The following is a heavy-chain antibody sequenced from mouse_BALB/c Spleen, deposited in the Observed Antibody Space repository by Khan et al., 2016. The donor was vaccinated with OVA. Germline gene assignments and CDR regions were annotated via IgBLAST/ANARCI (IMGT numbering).Heavy chain of an antibody. Sequence: VQLQQSGPELVKPGASVKISCKASGYSFTGYFMNWVMQSHGKRLEWIGRINPHIGETFYNQKFKDKATLTVDESSSTAHMELRSLASEDSAVYYCARKNGSDFDYWGHGTTLTVSS. CDR2: INPHIGET. D-gene: IGHD1-1*01. CDR1: GYSFTGYF. V-gene: IGHV1-20*02. J-gene: IGHJ2*01. CDR3: ARKNGSDFDY.